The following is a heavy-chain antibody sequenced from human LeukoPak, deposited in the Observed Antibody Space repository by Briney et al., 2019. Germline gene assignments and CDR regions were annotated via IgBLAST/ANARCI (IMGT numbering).Heavy chain of an antibody. CDR3: ARQGYSSSWPYFDY. Sequence: PSETLSLTCTVSGGSISSYYWSWIRQPPGKGLDWIGYIYSSGSTNYNPSLKSRVTISVDTSKNQFSLKLSSVTAADTAVYYCARQGYSSSWPYFDYWGQGTLVTVSS. CDR1: GGSISSYY. CDR2: IYSSGST. J-gene: IGHJ4*02. V-gene: IGHV4-59*08. D-gene: IGHD6-13*01.